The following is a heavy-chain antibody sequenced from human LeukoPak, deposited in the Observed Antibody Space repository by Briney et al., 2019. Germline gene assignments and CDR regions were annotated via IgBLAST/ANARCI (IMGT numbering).Heavy chain of an antibody. J-gene: IGHJ4*02. D-gene: IGHD3-16*01. CDR1: GFTFHKHW. V-gene: IGHV3-7*01. Sequence: GGSLRLSCATSGFTFHKHWLTWVRQAPGKGLEWVANIKHDGSEKYYVDSVKGRFTISRDNANNSVSLLMSGLRVDGTAVYYCTVLGYWGQGTLVTVSS. CDR3: TVLGY. CDR2: IKHDGSEK.